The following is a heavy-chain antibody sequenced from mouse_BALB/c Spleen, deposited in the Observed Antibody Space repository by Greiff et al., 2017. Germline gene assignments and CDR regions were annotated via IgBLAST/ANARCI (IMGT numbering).Heavy chain of an antibody. CDR1: GFTFTDYY. CDR3: ARDGDYGLYYFDY. Sequence: DVKLVESGGGLVQPGGSLRLSCATSGFTFTDYYMSWVRQPPGKALEWLGFIRNKANGYTTEYSASVKGRFTISRDNSQSILYLQMNTLRAEDSATYYCARDGDYGLYYFDYWGQGTTLTVSS. V-gene: IGHV7-3*02. D-gene: IGHD1-2*01. CDR2: IRNKANGYTT. J-gene: IGHJ2*01.